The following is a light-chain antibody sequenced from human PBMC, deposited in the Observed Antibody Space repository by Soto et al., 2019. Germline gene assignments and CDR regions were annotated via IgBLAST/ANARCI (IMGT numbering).Light chain of an antibody. CDR3: QLLNSYPRT. CDR1: QGTRSF. V-gene: IGKV1-9*01. Sequence: DIQLTQSPSFLSASVGDRVTITCRASQGTRSFLAWYQQKPGKAPKLLIYAASTLQSGVPSRFSGSGSGTEFALTISSLQHEDFATYYCQLLNSYPRTFGQGTKVEIK. J-gene: IGKJ1*01. CDR2: AAS.